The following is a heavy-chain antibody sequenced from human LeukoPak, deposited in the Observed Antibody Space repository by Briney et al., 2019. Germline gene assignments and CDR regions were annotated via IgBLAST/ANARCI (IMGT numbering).Heavy chain of an antibody. CDR1: GGSISSSSYY. V-gene: IGHV4-39*01. J-gene: IGHJ6*02. CDR3: ARRVPAAIRYYYGIDV. CDR2: IYYSGST. D-gene: IGHD2-2*01. Sequence: PSETLSLACTVSGGSISSSSYYWGWIRQPPGKGLEWIGSIYYSGSTYYNPSLKSRVTISVDTSKNQFSLKLSSVTAADTAVYYCARRVPAAIRYYYGIDVWGQGTTVTVSS.